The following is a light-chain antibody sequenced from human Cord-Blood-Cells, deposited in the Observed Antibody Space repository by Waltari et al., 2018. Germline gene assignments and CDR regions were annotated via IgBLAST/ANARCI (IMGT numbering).Light chain of an antibody. V-gene: IGKV1-5*03. CDR3: QQYNSYPYT. J-gene: IGKJ2*01. CDR2: KVS. Sequence: IQMTHSPSTLSASVGDRVTITCRAIQSISSLLAWYQQKPGKPPKLLIYKVSSLESGGPSRFSGSGSGTEFTLTISSLQPDDFATYYCQQYNSYPYTFGQGTKLEIK. CDR1: QSISSL.